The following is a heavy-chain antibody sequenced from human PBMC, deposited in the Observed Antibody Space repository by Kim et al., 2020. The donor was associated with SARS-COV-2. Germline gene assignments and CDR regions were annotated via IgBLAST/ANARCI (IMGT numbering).Heavy chain of an antibody. CDR2: INPSGGST. CDR3: ARDHLDYDILTGSPLGGMDV. Sequence: ASVKVSCKASGYTFTSYYMHWVRQAPGQGLEWMGIINPSGGSTSYAQKFQGRVTMTRDTSTSTVYMELSSLRSEDTAVYYCARDHLDYDILTGSPLGGMDVWGQGTTVTVSS. CDR1: GYTFTSYY. V-gene: IGHV1-46*01. J-gene: IGHJ6*02. D-gene: IGHD3-9*01.